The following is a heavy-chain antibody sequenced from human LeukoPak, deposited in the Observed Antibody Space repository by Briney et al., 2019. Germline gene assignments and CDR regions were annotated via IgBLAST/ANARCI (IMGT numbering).Heavy chain of an antibody. CDR2: TSSSGETT. V-gene: IGHV3-23*01. Sequence: SGGSLRLSCVASGFTFNSYAMSWVRQAAGKGLEWVSSTSSSGETTYYADSVKGRFTISRDNSRNTLYLQINSLRAEDTAVYYCAKDRPNYYGTNGHYYRRDGDCWGQGTLVTVSS. D-gene: IGHD3-22*01. CDR3: AKDRPNYYGTNGHYYRRDGDC. J-gene: IGHJ4*02. CDR1: GFTFNSYA.